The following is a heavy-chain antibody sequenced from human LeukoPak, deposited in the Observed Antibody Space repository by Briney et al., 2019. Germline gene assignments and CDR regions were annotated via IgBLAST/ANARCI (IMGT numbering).Heavy chain of an antibody. CDR2: INPNSGGT. V-gene: IGHV1-2*02. CDR1: GYTFTGYY. Sequence: GASVKVSCKASGYTFTGYYMHWVRQAPGQGLEWMGWINPNSGGTSYAQKFQGRVTMTRDTSISTAYMELSRLRSDDTAVYYCARVPYSYVHFDYWGQGTLVTVSS. J-gene: IGHJ4*02. CDR3: ARVPYSYVHFDY. D-gene: IGHD5-18*01.